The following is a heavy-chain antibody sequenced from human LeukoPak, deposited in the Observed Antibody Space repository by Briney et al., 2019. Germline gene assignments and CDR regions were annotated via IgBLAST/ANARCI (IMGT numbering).Heavy chain of an antibody. CDR1: GGSFSGYY. CDR3: ARYCTNGVCTIEGMDV. Sequence: SETLSLTCAVYGGSFSGYYWSWIRQPPGKGLEWIGEINHSGSTNYNPSLKSRVTISVDTSKNQFSLKLSSVTAADTAVYYCARYCTNGVCTIEGMDVWGKGTTVTVSS. CDR2: INHSGST. J-gene: IGHJ6*03. D-gene: IGHD2-8*01. V-gene: IGHV4-34*01.